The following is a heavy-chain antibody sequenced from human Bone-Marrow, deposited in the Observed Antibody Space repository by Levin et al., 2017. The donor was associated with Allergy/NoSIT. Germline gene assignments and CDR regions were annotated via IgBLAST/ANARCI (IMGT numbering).Heavy chain of an antibody. CDR2: ISGIGVST. J-gene: IGHJ4*02. CDR3: VKEFHYNCNLERPSFDV. V-gene: IGHV3-23*01. CDR1: GFTFSAFA. D-gene: IGHD2/OR15-2a*01. Sequence: GESLKISCAATGFTFSAFAMSWVRQAPGKGLEWVSGISGIGVSTNYGDSVRGRFIISRDNDNNTLYLLLTSLRAEDTAVYYCVKEFHYNCNLERPSFDVWGQGVLVTVSS.